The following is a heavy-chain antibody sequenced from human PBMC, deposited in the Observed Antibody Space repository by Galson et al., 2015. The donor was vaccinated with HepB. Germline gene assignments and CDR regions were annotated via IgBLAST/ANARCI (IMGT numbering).Heavy chain of an antibody. D-gene: IGHD3-3*01. CDR2: ISFDGSNK. V-gene: IGHV3-30*04. CDR3: AKGGYYDFWSAYDS. Sequence: SLRLSCAASAFTFNAYAMHWVRQAPGKGLEWATAISFDGSNKYYADSGKGRFTISRDNFKNTLYLQMNSLRPEDTAIYYCAKGGYYDFWSAYDSWGQGALVTVSS. CDR1: AFTFNAYA. J-gene: IGHJ4*02.